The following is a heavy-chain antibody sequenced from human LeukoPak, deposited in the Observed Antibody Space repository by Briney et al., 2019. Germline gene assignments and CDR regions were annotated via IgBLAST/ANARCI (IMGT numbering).Heavy chain of an antibody. V-gene: IGHV3-23*01. D-gene: IGHD1-7*01. CDR1: GFTFSSYA. Sequence: GRSLRLSCAASGFTFSSYAMSWVRQAPGKWLEWVSAISGSGGSTYYTDSVKGRFTIPRDNSKNTLYLQMNSLRAEDTAVYYCAKQYNWNYAGDWFDPWGQGTLVTVSS. CDR2: ISGSGGST. CDR3: AKQYNWNYAGDWFDP. J-gene: IGHJ5*02.